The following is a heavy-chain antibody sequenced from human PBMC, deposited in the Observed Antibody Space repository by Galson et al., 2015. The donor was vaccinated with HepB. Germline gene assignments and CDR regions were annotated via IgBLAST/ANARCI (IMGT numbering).Heavy chain of an antibody. CDR1: GFTVSSNY. CDR3: ARETDSSGYLDY. D-gene: IGHD3-22*01. CDR2: IYSGGST. J-gene: IGHJ4*02. V-gene: IGHV3-66*01. Sequence: SLRLSCAASGFTVSSNYMSWVRQAPGKGLEWVSVIYSGGSTYYADSVKGRYTISRDNSKNTLYLQMNSLRAEDTAVYYCARETDSSGYLDYWGQGTLVTVSS.